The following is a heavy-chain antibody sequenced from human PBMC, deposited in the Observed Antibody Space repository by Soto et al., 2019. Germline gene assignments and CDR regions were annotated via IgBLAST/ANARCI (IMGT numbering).Heavy chain of an antibody. CDR2: ISDSGDIT. CDR1: EFTFSTYA. V-gene: IGHV3-23*01. Sequence: PGGSLRLSCAASEFTFSTYAMTWVRQAPGRGLQWVATISDSGDITYYADSVKGRFTISRDNSRNTLYLQMNNLRAEDTALYYCAKSWVPSIKDRPPRFDYWGRGTLVTVSS. CDR3: AKSWVPSIKDRPPRFDY. D-gene: IGHD6-6*01. J-gene: IGHJ4*02.